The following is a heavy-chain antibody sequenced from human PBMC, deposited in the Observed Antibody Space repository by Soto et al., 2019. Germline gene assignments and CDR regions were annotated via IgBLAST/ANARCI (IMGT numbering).Heavy chain of an antibody. V-gene: IGHV3-43*01. CDR2: ISWDGGST. Sequence: GGSLRLSCAASGFTFDDYTMHWVRQAPGKGLEWVSLISWDGGSTYYADSVKGRFTISRDNSKNSLYLQMNSLRTEDTALYYCAKDIGYSSSSPHFDYWGQGTLVTVSS. CDR3: AKDIGYSSSSPHFDY. J-gene: IGHJ4*02. CDR1: GFTFDDYT. D-gene: IGHD6-6*01.